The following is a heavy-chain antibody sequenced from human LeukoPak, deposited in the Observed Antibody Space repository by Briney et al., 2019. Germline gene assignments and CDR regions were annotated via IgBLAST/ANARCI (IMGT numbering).Heavy chain of an antibody. Sequence: SETLSLTCAVYGGSFSGYYWSWVRQPPGKELEWIGEVNHSGNTAYNPSLQSRVTMSLDTSKNQLSLRLNSVTAADTAVYYCASKDTSSYHYGAFDIWGQGTIITVSP. CDR3: ASKDTSSYHYGAFDI. J-gene: IGHJ3*02. CDR2: VNHSGNT. D-gene: IGHD3-22*01. CDR1: GGSFSGYY. V-gene: IGHV4-34*01.